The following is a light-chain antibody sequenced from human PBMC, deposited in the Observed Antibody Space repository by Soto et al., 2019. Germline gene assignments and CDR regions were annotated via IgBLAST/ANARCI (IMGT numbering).Light chain of an antibody. CDR2: AAS. CDR3: QQSYSTPIT. J-gene: IGKJ5*01. V-gene: IGKV1-39*01. Sequence: DIPMTQSPSSLSASVGDSVTITCRASQSISFYLNWYQQKPGNAPKVLIYAASNLQTGVPSRFSGSGSGTDFTLTINSLQPEDFATYSCQQSYSTPITFGQGTRLEIK. CDR1: QSISFY.